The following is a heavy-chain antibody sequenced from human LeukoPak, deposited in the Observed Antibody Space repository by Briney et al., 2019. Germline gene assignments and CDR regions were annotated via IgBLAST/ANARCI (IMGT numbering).Heavy chain of an antibody. D-gene: IGHD4-23*01. CDR2: ISSSGSTI. J-gene: IGHJ6*03. V-gene: IGHV3-11*04. Sequence: GGSLRLSCAASGFTFSDYYMSWIRQAPGKGLEWVSYISSSGSTIYYADSVKGRFTISRDNAKNSLYLQMNSLRAEDTAVYYCARTPREVTPLHYYYYYYMDVWGKGTTVTVSS. CDR3: ARTPREVTPLHYYYYYYMDV. CDR1: GFTFSDYY.